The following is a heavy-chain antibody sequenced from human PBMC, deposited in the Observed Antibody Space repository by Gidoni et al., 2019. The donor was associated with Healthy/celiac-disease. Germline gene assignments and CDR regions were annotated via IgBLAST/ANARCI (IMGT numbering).Heavy chain of an antibody. J-gene: IGHJ4*02. D-gene: IGHD6-19*01. CDR2: ISYDGSNK. Sequence: QVQLVESGGGVVQPGRSLGLSCAASGFTFRSYGMHWVRQAPGKGLEWVAVISYDGSNKYYADSVKGRFTISRDNSKNTLYLQMNSLRAEDTAVYYCAKDPAGGIAVASFDYWGQGTLVTVSS. CDR1: GFTFRSYG. V-gene: IGHV3-30*18. CDR3: AKDPAGGIAVASFDY.